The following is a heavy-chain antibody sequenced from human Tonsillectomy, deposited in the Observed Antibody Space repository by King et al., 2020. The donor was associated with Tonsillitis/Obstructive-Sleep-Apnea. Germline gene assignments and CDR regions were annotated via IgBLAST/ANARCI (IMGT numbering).Heavy chain of an antibody. D-gene: IGHD2-2*01. Sequence: VQLVESGGGLVQPGRSLRLSCTASGFSFGDYAMSWVRQAPGKGLELVGFIRSKAYGGTTEYAASVKGRFTISRDDSKSIAYLQMNSLKTEDTAVYYCTRVAGAVPAAIQYYFEYWGQGTLVTVSS. CDR3: TRVAGAVPAAIQYYFEY. V-gene: IGHV3-49*04. CDR2: IRSKAYGGTT. J-gene: IGHJ4*02. CDR1: GFSFGDYA.